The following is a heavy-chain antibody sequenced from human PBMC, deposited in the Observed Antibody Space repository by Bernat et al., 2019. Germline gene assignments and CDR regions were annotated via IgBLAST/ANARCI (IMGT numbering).Heavy chain of an antibody. CDR1: GGSISSYY. Sequence: QVQLQESGPGLVKPSETLSLTCTVSGGSISSYYWSWIRQPPGKGLEWIGYIYYSGSTNYNPSLKSRVTISVDPPKNKSSLKLGSVTAADTAVYYCARLNGVFDYGGQGTLVTVSS. CDR3: ARLNGVFDY. CDR2: IYYSGST. D-gene: IGHD2-8*01. J-gene: IGHJ4*02. V-gene: IGHV4-59*08.